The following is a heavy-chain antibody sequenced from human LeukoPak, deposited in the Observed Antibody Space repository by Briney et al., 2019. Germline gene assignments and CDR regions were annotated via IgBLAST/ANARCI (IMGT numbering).Heavy chain of an antibody. CDR1: GGSISSYY. V-gene: IGHV4-59*08. CDR3: ARSNSGSYNYYYYYMDV. D-gene: IGHD1-26*01. Sequence: PSETLSLTCTVSGGSISSYYWSWIRQPPGKGLEWIGYIYYSGSTNYNPSLKSRVTISVDTSKNQFSLKLSSVTAADTAVYYCARSNSGSYNYYYYYMDVWGKGTTVTVSS. J-gene: IGHJ6*03. CDR2: IYYSGST.